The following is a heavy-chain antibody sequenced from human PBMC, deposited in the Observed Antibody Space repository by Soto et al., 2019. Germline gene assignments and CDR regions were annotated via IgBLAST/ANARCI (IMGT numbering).Heavy chain of an antibody. D-gene: IGHD6-13*01. J-gene: IGHJ6*02. CDR2: IHYSGST. CDR3: ARVSIAAAGYYYYYGMDV. Sequence: NPSETLSLTCSVSGGSFSSSYWSWIRQPPGKGLEWIGYIHYSGSTNYNPSLKSRVTISVDTSRNHFSLKLSSVSAADTAVYYCARVSIAAAGYYYYYGMDVWGQGTTVTVSS. V-gene: IGHV4-59*01. CDR1: GGSFSSSY.